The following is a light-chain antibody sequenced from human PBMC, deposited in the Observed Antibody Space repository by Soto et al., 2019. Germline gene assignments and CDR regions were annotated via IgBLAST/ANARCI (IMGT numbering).Light chain of an antibody. CDR3: SSYAGSNGVV. CDR2: EVS. J-gene: IGLJ2*01. Sequence: QSVLTQPPSASGSPGQSVTISCTGTSSDVGGYNYVSWYQQHPGKAPKLMIYEVSKRPSGVPDRFSGSKSGNTASLTVSGLQAEDEADYYCSSYAGSNGVVFGGGTKLTVL. CDR1: SSDVGGYNY. V-gene: IGLV2-8*01.